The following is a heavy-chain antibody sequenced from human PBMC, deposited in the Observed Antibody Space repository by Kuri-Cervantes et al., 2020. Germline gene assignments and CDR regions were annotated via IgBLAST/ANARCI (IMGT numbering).Heavy chain of an antibody. CDR2: INPNSGGT. V-gene: IGHV1-2*04. J-gene: IGHJ4*02. CDR1: GYTFTNYG. CDR3: ARGFDCTNGVCYIGGIDY. D-gene: IGHD2-8*01. Sequence: ASVKVSCKASGYTFTNYGISWVRQAPGQGLEWMGWINPNSGGTNYAQKFQGWVTMTRDTSISTAYMELSRLRSDDTAVYYCARGFDCTNGVCYIGGIDYWGQGTLVTVSS.